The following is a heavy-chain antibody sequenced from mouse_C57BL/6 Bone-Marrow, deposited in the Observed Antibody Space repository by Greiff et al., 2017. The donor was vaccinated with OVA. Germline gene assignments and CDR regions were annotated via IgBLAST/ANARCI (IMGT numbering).Heavy chain of an antibody. V-gene: IGHV1-15*01. J-gene: IGHJ1*03. CDR1: GYTFTDYE. Sequence: QVQLQQSGAELVRPGASVTLSCKASGYTFTDYEMHWVKQTPVHGLEWIGAIDPETGGTAYNQKFKGKAILTADESSSTAYMELRSLTSEDSAVYYCTRLFITTEDWDFDVWGTGTTVTVSS. CDR3: TRLFITTEDWDFDV. D-gene: IGHD1-1*01. CDR2: IDPETGGT.